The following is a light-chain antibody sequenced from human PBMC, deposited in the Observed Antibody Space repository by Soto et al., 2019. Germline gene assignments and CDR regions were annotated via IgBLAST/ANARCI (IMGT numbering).Light chain of an antibody. CDR3: QHYDNLPALT. CDR2: DAS. V-gene: IGKV1-33*01. J-gene: IGKJ4*01. Sequence: DIQMTPSPSSLSASVGDRVTITCQASQDIGNNLNWYQQKPGKAPKLLIYDASNLETGVPSRFSGSGSGTDFSFTISSLQPEDIAAYYCQHYDNLPALTFGGGTRVEIK. CDR1: QDIGNN.